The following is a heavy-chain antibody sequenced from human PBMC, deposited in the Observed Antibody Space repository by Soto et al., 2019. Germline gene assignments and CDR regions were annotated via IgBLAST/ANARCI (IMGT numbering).Heavy chain of an antibody. CDR3: ARNSFNCSGGSCPRYAFDI. D-gene: IGHD2-15*01. CDR2: ISAYNGNT. J-gene: IGHJ3*02. Sequence: GASVKVSCKASGYTFTSYGISWVRQAPGQGLEWMGWISAYNGNTNYAQKLQGRVTMTTDTSTSTAYMELSSLRSEDTAVYYCARNSFNCSGGSCPRYAFDIWGQGTMVTVSS. CDR1: GYTFTSYG. V-gene: IGHV1-18*01.